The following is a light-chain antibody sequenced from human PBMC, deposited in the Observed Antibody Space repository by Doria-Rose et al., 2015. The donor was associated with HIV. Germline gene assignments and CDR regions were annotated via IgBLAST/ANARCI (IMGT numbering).Light chain of an antibody. CDR1: QSLVNSDGKTY. CDR3: MQTILLPFT. CDR2: EVS. V-gene: IGKV2D-29*02. J-gene: IGKJ3*01. Sequence: MTQSPLSLSVTPGQPASVSCRSSQSLVNSDGKTYLYWYLQKPGQSPQLLIYEVSNRFSAVPDRFSGSGSGTDFTLKISRVEPEDFGVYYCMQTILLPFTFGPGTTVDIK.